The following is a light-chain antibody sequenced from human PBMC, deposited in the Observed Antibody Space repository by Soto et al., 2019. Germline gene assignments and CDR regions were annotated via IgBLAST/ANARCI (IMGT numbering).Light chain of an antibody. CDR1: QSVSSN. CDR2: DAS. CDR3: QQRRNWPIT. Sequence: EIVMTQSPATLSVSPGERATLSCRASQSVSSNLAWYQHKPGQAPRLLIYDASSRATGVPARFSGSGSGTDFTLTISSLESEDVAVYYCQQRRNWPITFGQGTRLEIK. J-gene: IGKJ5*01. V-gene: IGKV3-11*01.